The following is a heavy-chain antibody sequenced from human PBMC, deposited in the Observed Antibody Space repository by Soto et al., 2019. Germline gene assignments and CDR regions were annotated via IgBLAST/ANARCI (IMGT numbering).Heavy chain of an antibody. J-gene: IGHJ4*02. CDR2: IYHTGGT. V-gene: IGHV4-4*02. CDR3: ARDAPNTGPFDS. Sequence: QVQLQESGPGLVKPSGTLSLTCAVSGDSISSSHWWSWVRQPPGKGLEWVAEIYHTGGTNYNPSLKSRLTISRDTAKNQFSLKLASVTAADTAVYYCARDAPNTGPFDSWGQGTLDTVSS. D-gene: IGHD7-27*01. CDR1: GDSISSSHW.